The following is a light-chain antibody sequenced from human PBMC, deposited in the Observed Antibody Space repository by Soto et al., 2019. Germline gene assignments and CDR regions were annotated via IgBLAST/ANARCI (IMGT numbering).Light chain of an antibody. J-gene: IGLJ3*02. CDR1: SSDIGGYNY. Sequence: QSALTQPASVSGSPGQSITISCTGTSSDIGGYNYVSWYQQYPGKAPRLMIYEVSNRPSGVSNRFSGSKSGNTASLTISGLQAEDEADYYCSSYTISNRWVFGGGTKLTVL. CDR2: EVS. CDR3: SSYTISNRWV. V-gene: IGLV2-14*01.